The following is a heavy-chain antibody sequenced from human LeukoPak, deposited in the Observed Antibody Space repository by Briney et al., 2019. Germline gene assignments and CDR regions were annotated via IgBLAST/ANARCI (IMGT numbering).Heavy chain of an antibody. Sequence: GGSLRLPCAASGFTFSGSALHWVRQASGKGLEWVGRIRSTANGYATAYAASVKGRFTISRDDSKNTAYLQMDSLKTEDTAVYYCTGNYYGSGSYADFDYWGQGTLVTVSS. CDR3: TGNYYGSGSYADFDY. CDR1: GFTFSGSA. CDR2: IRSTANGYAT. V-gene: IGHV3-73*01. J-gene: IGHJ4*02. D-gene: IGHD3-10*01.